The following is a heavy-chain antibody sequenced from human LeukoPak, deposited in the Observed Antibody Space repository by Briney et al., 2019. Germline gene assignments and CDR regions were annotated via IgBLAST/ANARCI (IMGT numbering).Heavy chain of an antibody. D-gene: IGHD3-10*01. V-gene: IGHV4-59*08. CDR3: ARRGVKADAFGI. Sequence: PSETLSLTCTVSGGSISSYYWSWIRQPPGKGLEWIGYIYYSGSTNYNPSLKSRVTISVDTSKNQFSLKLSSVTAADTAVYYCARRGVKADAFGIWGQGTMVTVSS. J-gene: IGHJ3*02. CDR2: IYYSGST. CDR1: GGSISSYY.